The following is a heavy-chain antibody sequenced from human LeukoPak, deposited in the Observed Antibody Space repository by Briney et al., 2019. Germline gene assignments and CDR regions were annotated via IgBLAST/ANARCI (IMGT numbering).Heavy chain of an antibody. CDR2: IYPGDSDT. J-gene: IGHJ4*02. V-gene: IGHV5-51*01. CDR3: ARQYCTNGVCYMIFDY. D-gene: IGHD2-8*01. CDR1: GYSFTSYW. Sequence: GESLKISCKGSGYSFTSYWIGWVRQMPGKGLEWMGIIYPGDSDTRYSPSFQGQVTISADKSISTAYLQWSSLKASDTAMYYCARQYCTNGVCYMIFDYWGQGTLVTVSS.